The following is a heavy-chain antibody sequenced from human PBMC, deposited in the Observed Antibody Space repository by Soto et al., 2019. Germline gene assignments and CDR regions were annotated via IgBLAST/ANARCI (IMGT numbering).Heavy chain of an antibody. CDR2: INAGNGNT. J-gene: IGHJ3*02. Sequence: ASVKVSCKASGYTFTSYAMHWVRQAPGQRLEWMGWINAGNGNTKYSQKFQGRVTITRDTSASTAYMELSSLRSEDTAVYYCARAYSSSWYDAFDIWGQGTMVTVSS. D-gene: IGHD6-13*01. V-gene: IGHV1-3*01. CDR3: ARAYSSSWYDAFDI. CDR1: GYTFTSYA.